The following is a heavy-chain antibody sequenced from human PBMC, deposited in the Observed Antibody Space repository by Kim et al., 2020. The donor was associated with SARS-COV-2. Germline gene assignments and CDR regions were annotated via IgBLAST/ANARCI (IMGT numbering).Heavy chain of an antibody. CDR2: ISSSGSYT. J-gene: IGHJ5*02. V-gene: IGHV3-11*05. CDR3: ARDEEEYSSSGGDNWFDP. CDR1: GFTFSDYY. Sequence: GGSLRLSCAASGFTFSDYYMSWIRQAPGKGLEWLSYISSSGSYTNYADSVKGRFTISRDNAKNSLYLQMNSLRAEDTAIYYCARDEEEYSSSGGDNWFDPWGQGTLVTVSS. D-gene: IGHD6-6*01.